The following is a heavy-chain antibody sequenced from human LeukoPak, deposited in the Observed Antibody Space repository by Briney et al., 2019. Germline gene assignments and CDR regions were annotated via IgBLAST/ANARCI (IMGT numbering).Heavy chain of an antibody. J-gene: IGHJ4*02. CDR3: AKVYSYGYLVFDY. Sequence: GRSLRLSCAASGFTFDDYAMHWVRQAPGKGLEWVSGISWNSGSIGYADSVKGRFTISRDNAKNSLYLQMNSLRAEDTALYYCAKVYSYGYLVFDYWGQGTLVTVSS. CDR1: GFTFDDYA. CDR2: ISWNSGSI. V-gene: IGHV3-9*01. D-gene: IGHD5-18*01.